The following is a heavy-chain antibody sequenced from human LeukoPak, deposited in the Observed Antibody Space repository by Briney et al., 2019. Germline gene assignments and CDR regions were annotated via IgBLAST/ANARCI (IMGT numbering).Heavy chain of an antibody. V-gene: IGHV4-34*01. J-gene: IGHJ3*02. CDR2: INHSGST. CDR1: GGSFSGYY. Sequence: SETLSLTCAVYGGSFSGYYWSWIRQPSGKGLEWIGEINHSGSTNYNPSLKSRVTISVDTSKNQFSLKLSSVTAADTAVYYCARGGLMVYAVRVQNDAFDIWGQGTMVTVSS. D-gene: IGHD2-8*01. CDR3: ARGGLMVYAVRVQNDAFDI.